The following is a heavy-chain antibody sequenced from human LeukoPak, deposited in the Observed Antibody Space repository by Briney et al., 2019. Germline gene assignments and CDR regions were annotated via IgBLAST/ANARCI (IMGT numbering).Heavy chain of an antibody. Sequence: SETLSLTCTVPGGSTSRGGYYWSWIRLHPGKGLEWIGYIYYGGRTYYNPSLKSRVPISVDTSKNQFSLKLSSVTAADTAVHYCARYCSGGSCYSGGVDYWGQGTLVTVSS. J-gene: IGHJ4*02. CDR2: IYYGGRT. CDR1: GGSTSRGGYY. V-gene: IGHV4-31*03. D-gene: IGHD2-15*01. CDR3: ARYCSGGSCYSGGVDY.